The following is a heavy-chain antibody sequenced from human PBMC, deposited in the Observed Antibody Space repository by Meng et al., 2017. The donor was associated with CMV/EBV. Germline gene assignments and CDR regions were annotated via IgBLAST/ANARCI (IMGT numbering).Heavy chain of an antibody. CDR3: ARVSSEGGFDY. CDR2: IGTAGDT. V-gene: IGHV3-13*01. CDR1: GFTFSSYG. Sequence: GGSLRLSCAASGFTFSSYGMHWFRQATGKGLEWVSAIGTAGDTYYPGSVKGRFTISRENAKNSLYLQMNSLRAGDTAVYYCARVSSEGGFDYWGQGTLVTVSS. J-gene: IGHJ4*02. D-gene: IGHD6-6*01.